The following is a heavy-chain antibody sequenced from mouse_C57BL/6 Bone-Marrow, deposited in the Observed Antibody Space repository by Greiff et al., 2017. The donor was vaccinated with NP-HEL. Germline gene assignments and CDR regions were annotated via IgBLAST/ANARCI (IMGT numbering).Heavy chain of an antibody. V-gene: IGHV3-6*01. CDR1: GYSITSGYY. CDR3: ARNYYGYYFDY. CDR2: ISYDGSN. D-gene: IGHD1-1*01. Sequence: EVHLVESGPGLVKPSQSLSLTCSVTGYSITSGYYWNWIRQFPGNKLEWMGYISYDGSNNYNPSLKNRNSITRDTSKNQFFLKLNSVTTEDTATYYCARNYYGYYFDYWGQGTTLTVSS. J-gene: IGHJ2*01.